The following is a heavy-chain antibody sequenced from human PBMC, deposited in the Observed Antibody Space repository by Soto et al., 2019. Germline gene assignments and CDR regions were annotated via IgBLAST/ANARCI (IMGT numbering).Heavy chain of an antibody. Sequence: SVKVSCKASGGTFSSYAISWVRQAPGQGLEWMGGIIPIFGTANYAQKFQGRVTITADESTSTAYMELSSLRSEDTAVYYCGRSRNRGSYYGFDYWAQGTLVTVSS. D-gene: IGHD1-26*01. CDR3: GRSRNRGSYYGFDY. CDR2: IIPIFGTA. V-gene: IGHV1-69*13. J-gene: IGHJ4*02. CDR1: GGTFSSYA.